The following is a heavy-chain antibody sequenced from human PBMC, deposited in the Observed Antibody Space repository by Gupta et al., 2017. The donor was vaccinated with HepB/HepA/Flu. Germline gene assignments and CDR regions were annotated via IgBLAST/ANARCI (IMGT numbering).Heavy chain of an antibody. CDR1: GFTFSSYG. V-gene: IGHV3-30*18. CDR3: AKDRRYSSSSPTSSFRAYYYYGMDV. D-gene: IGHD6-6*01. Sequence: QVQLVESGGGVVQPGRSLRLSCAASGFTFSSYGMHWVRQAPGKGLEWVAVISYDGSNKYYADSVKGRFTISRDNSKNTLYMKMNSLRAEETAVYHCAKDRRYSSSSPTSSFRAYYYYGMDVWGQGTTVTVSS. J-gene: IGHJ6*02. CDR2: ISYDGSNK.